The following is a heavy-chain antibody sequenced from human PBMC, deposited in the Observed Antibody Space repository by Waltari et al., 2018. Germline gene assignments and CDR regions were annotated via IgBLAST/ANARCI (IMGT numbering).Heavy chain of an antibody. CDR2: ISYDGSNK. Sequence: QVQLVESGGGVDQPGRSLRLSCAASGFTFSSYAMPWVRQAPGKGLEWVAVISYDGSNKYYADSVKGRFTISRDNSKNTLYLQMNSLRAEDTAVYYCARITKGAAADSSGYYIDYWGQGTLVTVSS. D-gene: IGHD3-22*01. V-gene: IGHV3-30*01. CDR1: GFTFSSYA. CDR3: ARITKGAAADSSGYYIDY. J-gene: IGHJ4*02.